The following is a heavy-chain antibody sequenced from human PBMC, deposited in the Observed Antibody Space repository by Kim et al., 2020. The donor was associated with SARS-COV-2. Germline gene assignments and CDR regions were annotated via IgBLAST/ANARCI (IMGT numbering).Heavy chain of an antibody. CDR2: IYYSGST. V-gene: IGHV4-39*01. D-gene: IGHD3-9*01. Sequence: SETLSLTCTVSGGSISSSSYYWGWIRQPPGKGLEWIGSIYYSGSTYYNPSLKSRVTISLDTSKNQFSLKLSSVTAADTAVYYCARLPYYDILTGYSEMVNYFDYWGQGTLVTVSS. J-gene: IGHJ4*02. CDR3: ARLPYYDILTGYSEMVNYFDY. CDR1: GGSISSSSYY.